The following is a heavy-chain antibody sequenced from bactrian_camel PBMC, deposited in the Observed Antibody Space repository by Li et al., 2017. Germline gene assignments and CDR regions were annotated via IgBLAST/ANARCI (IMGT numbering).Heavy chain of an antibody. V-gene: IGHV3S25*01. D-gene: IGHD2*01. CDR2: INSDDTTT. Sequence: SGGGSVQAGGSLRLSCAVSGYTKSRVCMGWFRQAPGKERERVAAINSDDTTTSYAASVKGRFTISRDNAKSTVYLQMNRLKPEDTAVYYCVREGSTFCSGGSCNIFDDWGQRTQVTVS. J-gene: IGHJ4*01. CDR1: GYTKSRVC. CDR3: VREGSTFCSGGSCNIFDD.